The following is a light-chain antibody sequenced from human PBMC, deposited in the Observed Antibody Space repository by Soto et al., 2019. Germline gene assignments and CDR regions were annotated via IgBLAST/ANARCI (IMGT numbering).Light chain of an antibody. CDR2: GAS. Sequence: EIVMTQSPATLSVSPGERATLSCRASQNVGNSLVWYQQKPGQPPRLLIYGASIRATGIPVRFSGSGSGKEFTLTISSLQSEDFAVFYCLQYNNWPWTFGQGTKVQIK. V-gene: IGKV3-15*01. CDR3: LQYNNWPWT. J-gene: IGKJ1*01. CDR1: QNVGNS.